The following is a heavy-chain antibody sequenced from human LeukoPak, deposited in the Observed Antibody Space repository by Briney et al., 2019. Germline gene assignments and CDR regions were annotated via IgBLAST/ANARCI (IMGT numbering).Heavy chain of an antibody. CDR1: GGSISSYY. CDR3: ARHPEPWDMLTDY. D-gene: IGHD3-9*01. Sequence: SETLSLTCTVSGGSISSYYWSWIRQPPGKGLEWIGYIYYSGSTNYNPSLKSRVTISVDTSKNQFSLKLSSVTAADTAVYYCARHPEPWDMLTDYWGQGTLVTVSS. CDR2: IYYSGST. V-gene: IGHV4-59*08. J-gene: IGHJ4*02.